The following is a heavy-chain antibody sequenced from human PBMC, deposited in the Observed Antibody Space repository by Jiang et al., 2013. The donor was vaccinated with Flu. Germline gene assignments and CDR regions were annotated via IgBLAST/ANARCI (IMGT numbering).Heavy chain of an antibody. CDR1: GYTFTSYA. V-gene: IGHV1-3*01. J-gene: IGHJ4*02. CDR2: INAGNGNT. CDR3: ARDKRLVAAAGIDY. D-gene: IGHD6-13*01. Sequence: SGAEVKKPGASVKVSCKASGYTFTSYAMHWVRQAPGQRLEWMGWINAGNGNTKYSQKFQGRVTITRDTSASTAYMELSSLRSEDTAVYYCARDKRLVAAAGIDYWGQGTLVTVSS.